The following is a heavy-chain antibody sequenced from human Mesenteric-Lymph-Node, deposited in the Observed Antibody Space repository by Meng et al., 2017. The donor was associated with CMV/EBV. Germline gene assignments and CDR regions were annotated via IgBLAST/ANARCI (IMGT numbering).Heavy chain of an antibody. CDR3: ARAVDGSGSFRRIEP. CDR1: GAISNGDYY. D-gene: IGHD3-10*01. Sequence: GAISNGDYYWGWIRQNPGKGLEWIGYKYDTGTTYYNPPLNGRVTISLDTSANQFSLRLTSVTVADTAVYYCARAVDGSGSFRRIEPWGQGTLVTVSS. CDR2: KYDTGTT. J-gene: IGHJ5*02. V-gene: IGHV4-31*02.